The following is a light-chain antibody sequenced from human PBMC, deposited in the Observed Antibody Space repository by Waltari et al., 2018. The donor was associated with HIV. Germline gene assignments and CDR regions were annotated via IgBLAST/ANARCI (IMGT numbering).Light chain of an antibody. CDR2: GNS. V-gene: IGLV1-40*01. CDR1: SSNIGEGYD. Sequence: QSVLTQPPSVSGAPGQRVPISCTGSSSNIGEGYDVHWYQKLPATAPKLLIYGNSNRPSGVPDRFSGTKSGTSASLAITGLQAEDEADYYCQSYDSSLSGYVFGTGTKVTVL. CDR3: QSYDSSLSGYV. J-gene: IGLJ1*01.